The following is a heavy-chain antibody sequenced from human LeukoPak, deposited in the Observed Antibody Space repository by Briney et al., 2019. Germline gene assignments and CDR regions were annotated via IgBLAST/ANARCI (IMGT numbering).Heavy chain of an antibody. CDR3: ARAYSGGYYVVPGFDY. V-gene: IGHV1-2*02. CDR1: GYTFTGYY. J-gene: IGHJ4*02. Sequence: GASVKVSCKASGYTFTGYYIHWVRQAPGQGLEWMGWINPKSGGTNYAQKFEGRVTMTRDTSINTAYMDLTRLRSNDTAIFYCARAYSGGYYVVPGFDYWGQGTLVTVSS. D-gene: IGHD1-26*01. CDR2: INPKSGGT.